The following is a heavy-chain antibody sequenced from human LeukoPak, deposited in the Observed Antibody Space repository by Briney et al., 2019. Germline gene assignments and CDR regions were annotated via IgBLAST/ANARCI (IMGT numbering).Heavy chain of an antibody. CDR1: GGSISSCY. J-gene: IGHJ6*02. CDR3: ASRRSSGAFRYYYYYGMDV. CDR2: IYYSGST. D-gene: IGHD3-22*01. V-gene: IGHV4-59*12. Sequence: SETLSLTCTVSGGSISSCYWSWIRQPPGKGLEWIGYIYYSGSTNYNPSLKSRVTISVDTSKNQFSLKLSSVTAADTAVYYCASRRSSGAFRYYYYYGMDVWGQGTTVTVSS.